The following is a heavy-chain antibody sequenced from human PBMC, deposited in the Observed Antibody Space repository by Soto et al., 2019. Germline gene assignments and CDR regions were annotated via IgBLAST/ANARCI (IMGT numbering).Heavy chain of an antibody. CDR2: ISTTGSHI. J-gene: IGHJ5*02. Sequence: EVQLVESGGGLVKPGGSLRLSCAASGFSCSSYSMNWVRQAPGRGLEWVSSISTTGSHIYYADSVKGRFTISRDNAKNSLYLQMNSLRAEATAVYYCASPFWFDPWGQGTLVTVSS. CDR1: GFSCSSYS. CDR3: ASPFWFDP. V-gene: IGHV3-21*02.